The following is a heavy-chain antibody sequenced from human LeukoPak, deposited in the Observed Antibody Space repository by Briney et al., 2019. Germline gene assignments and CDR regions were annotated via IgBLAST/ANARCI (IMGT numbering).Heavy chain of an antibody. V-gene: IGHV3-23*01. CDR1: GFAFSSFA. D-gene: IGHD6-19*01. Sequence: PGGSLRLSCAASGFAFSSFAMHWVRQAPGKGLEWVSAISGSGRGGRTYYADSVKGRFTISRDNSKNTLYLQMNSLRAEDTAVYYCEISGWGRSSGWGQGTLVTVSS. CDR2: ISGSGRGGRT. CDR3: EISGWGRSSG. J-gene: IGHJ4*02.